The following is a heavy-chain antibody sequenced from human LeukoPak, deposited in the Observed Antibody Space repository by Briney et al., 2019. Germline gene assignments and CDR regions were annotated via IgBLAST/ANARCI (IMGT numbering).Heavy chain of an antibody. CDR1: GFTFRSYS. Sequence: GGSLRLSCAASGFTFRSYSMNSVSQAPGKGLEWVSSISSSSSYIYYADSVKGRFTISRDNAKNSLYLQMNSLRAEDTAVYYRARELTTVTPYDAFDIWGQGTMVTVSS. V-gene: IGHV3-21*01. D-gene: IGHD4-17*01. CDR2: ISSSSSYI. CDR3: ARELTTVTPYDAFDI. J-gene: IGHJ3*02.